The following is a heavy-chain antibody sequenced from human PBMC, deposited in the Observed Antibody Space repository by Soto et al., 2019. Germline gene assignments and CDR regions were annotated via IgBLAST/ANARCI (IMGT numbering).Heavy chain of an antibody. D-gene: IGHD6-19*01. J-gene: IGHJ4*02. CDR2: IYYSGST. CDR1: GGSISSYY. V-gene: IGHV4-59*01. CDR3: ASLGFRGWLVYDY. Sequence: PSETLSLTCTVSGGSISSYYWSWIRQPPGKGLEWIGYIYYSGSTNYNPSLKSRVTISVDTSKNQFSLKLSSVTAADTAVYYCASLGFRGWLVYDYWGQGTLVTVSS.